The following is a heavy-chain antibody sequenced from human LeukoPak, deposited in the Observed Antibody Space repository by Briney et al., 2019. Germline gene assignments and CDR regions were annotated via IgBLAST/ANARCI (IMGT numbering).Heavy chain of an antibody. D-gene: IGHD1-26*01. CDR1: GGSISSSSYY. CDR3: ARVPTRGSYDRWFDP. CDR2: IYYSGST. Sequence: PSETLSLTCTVSGGSISSSSYYWSWIRQPPGKGLEWIGYIYYSGSTNYNPSLKSRVTISVDTSKNQFSLKLSSVTAADTAVYYCARVPTRGSYDRWFDPWGQGTLVTVSS. V-gene: IGHV4-61*01. J-gene: IGHJ5*02.